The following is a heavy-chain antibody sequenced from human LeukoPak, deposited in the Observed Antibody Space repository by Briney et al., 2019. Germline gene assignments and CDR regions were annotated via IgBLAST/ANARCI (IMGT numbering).Heavy chain of an antibody. V-gene: IGHV3-7*01. J-gene: IGHJ4*02. CDR2: IKQDGSEK. CDR3: ASWYVWGSYRPFDY. Sequence: PGGSLRLSCAASGFTFSDYYMSWVRQAPGKGLEWVANIKQDGSEKYYVDSVKGRFTISRDNAKNSLYLQMNSLRAEDTAVYYCASWYVWGSYRPFDYWGQGTLVTVSS. CDR1: GFTFSDYY. D-gene: IGHD3-16*02.